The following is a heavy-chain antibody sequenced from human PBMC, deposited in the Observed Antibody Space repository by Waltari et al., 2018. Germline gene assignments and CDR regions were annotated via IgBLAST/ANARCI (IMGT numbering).Heavy chain of an antibody. D-gene: IGHD2-15*01. Sequence: QVQLQESGPGLVQPSETLFLTCAVSGYSISSGYSWGWIRQLPGMGLEWIGSIYHSGSTYYNPSLKSRVTISVDTSKNQFSLKLSSVTAADTAVYYCARVDGCSGGSCYSGFCDYWGQGTLVTVSS. V-gene: IGHV4-38-2*01. CDR1: GYSISSGYS. CDR3: ARVDGCSGGSCYSGFCDY. J-gene: IGHJ4*02. CDR2: IYHSGST.